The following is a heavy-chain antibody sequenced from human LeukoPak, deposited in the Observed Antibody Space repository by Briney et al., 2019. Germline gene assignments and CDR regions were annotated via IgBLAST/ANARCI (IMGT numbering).Heavy chain of an antibody. CDR2: ISSTSSTK. J-gene: IGHJ4*02. Sequence: TGGSLRLSCAASRFIFSDYYMSWIRQAPGKGLEWVSYISSTSSTKYYADSVRGRFTISRDNAKNSLYLQMHSLRAEDTAVYYCARCGDGLPCDFDYWGQGTLVTVSS. CDR3: ARCGDGLPCDFDY. D-gene: IGHD3-10*01. CDR1: RFIFSDYY. V-gene: IGHV3-11*04.